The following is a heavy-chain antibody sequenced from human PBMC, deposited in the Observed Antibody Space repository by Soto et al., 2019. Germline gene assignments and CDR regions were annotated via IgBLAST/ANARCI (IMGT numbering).Heavy chain of an antibody. V-gene: IGHV3-21*01. J-gene: IGHJ5*02. Sequence: GGSLRLSGASSGFTFSSYSRNWVRQAPGKGLEGVGSISSRSSYIYYADSVKGRFTISRDNAKNSLYLQMNSLRAEDTAVYYCARQTEYYDILTGYYQGWFDPWGQGTLVNVSS. CDR1: GFTFSSYS. D-gene: IGHD3-9*01. CDR3: ARQTEYYDILTGYYQGWFDP. CDR2: ISSRSSYI.